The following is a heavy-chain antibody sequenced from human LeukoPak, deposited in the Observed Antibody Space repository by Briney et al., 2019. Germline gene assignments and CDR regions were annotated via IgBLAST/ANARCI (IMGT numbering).Heavy chain of an antibody. Sequence: KTGGSLRLSCAASGFTFSSYSMNWVRQAPGKGLEWVSSISSSSSCIYYADSVKGRFTISRDNAKNSLYLQMNSLRAEDTAVYYCARGSGYYYYMDVWGKGTTVTVSS. CDR1: GFTFSSYS. V-gene: IGHV3-21*01. CDR3: ARGSGYYYYMDV. D-gene: IGHD3-10*01. CDR2: ISSSSSCI. J-gene: IGHJ6*03.